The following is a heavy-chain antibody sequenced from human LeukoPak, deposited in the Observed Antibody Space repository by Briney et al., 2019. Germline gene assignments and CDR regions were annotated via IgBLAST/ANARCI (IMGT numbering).Heavy chain of an antibody. J-gene: IGHJ4*02. D-gene: IGHD2-21*02. CDR3: ARDQYLAYCGGDCYSGQFDY. CDR2: INTDGSSS. V-gene: IGHV3-74*01. Sequence: PGGSLRLSCAASGFTFSSYWMHWVRQAPGKGLMWVSRINTDGSSSTYADSVKGRFTISRDNSKNTLCLQMNSLRAEDTAVYYCARDQYLAYCGGDCYSGQFDYWGQGILVTVSS. CDR1: GFTFSSYW.